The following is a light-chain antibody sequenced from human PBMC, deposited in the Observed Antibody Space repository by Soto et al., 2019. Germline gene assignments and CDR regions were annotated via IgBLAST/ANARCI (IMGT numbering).Light chain of an antibody. CDR2: TAS. Sequence: DIQMTQSPSSVSASVGDRVTITCRASQDINSWLAWYQQQPGKAPNLLTYTASSLQTGVPSRFSGSGSGTDFTLPISALQPEYFATYYCQQTNCFPLTFGGGTKVEIK. CDR1: QDINSW. CDR3: QQTNCFPLT. V-gene: IGKV1-12*01. J-gene: IGKJ4*01.